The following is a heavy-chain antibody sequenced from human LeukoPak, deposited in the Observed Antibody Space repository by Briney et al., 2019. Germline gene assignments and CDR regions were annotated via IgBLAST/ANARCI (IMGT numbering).Heavy chain of an antibody. CDR2: IYHSGST. V-gene: IGHV4-30-2*01. J-gene: IGHJ4*02. CDR1: GGSISSGGYS. D-gene: IGHD6-13*01. Sequence: SETLSLTCAVSGGSISSGGYSWSWIRQPPGKGLEWIGYIYHSGSTYYNPSLKSRVTISVDRSKNQFSLKLSSVTAADTAVYYCARDQGAGTFDYWGQGTLVTVSS. CDR3: ARDQGAGTFDY.